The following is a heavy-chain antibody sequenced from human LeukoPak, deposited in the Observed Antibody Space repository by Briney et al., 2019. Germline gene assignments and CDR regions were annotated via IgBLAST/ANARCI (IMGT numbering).Heavy chain of an antibody. CDR1: GFTFSGYA. D-gene: IGHD2-21*01. J-gene: IGHJ5*02. V-gene: IGHV3-23*01. Sequence: GGSLRLSCAASGFTFSGYAMSWVRQAPGKGLEWVSSISSSGSNTYYANSVKGRFTISRDNSKNTLYLQMNSLRAEDTAVYYCAKAYASHCSGWFDPWGQGTLVTVSS. CDR2: ISSSGSNT. CDR3: AKAYASHCSGWFDP.